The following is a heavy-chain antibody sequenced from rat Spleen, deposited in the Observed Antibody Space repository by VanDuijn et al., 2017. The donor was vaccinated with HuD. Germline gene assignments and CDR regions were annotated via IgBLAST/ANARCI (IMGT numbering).Heavy chain of an antibody. Sequence: QVQLKESGPGLVQPSQTLSLTCTVSGFSLISYGVSWVRQPPGKGLEWMGGIWGNGNTNYNSALKSRLSISRDTSKSQVFLTINSLQTDDTAIYFCPRSYGGYSQHWVAYWGQGTLVTVSS. D-gene: IGHD1-11*01. J-gene: IGHJ3*01. CDR1: GFSLISYG. CDR3: PRSYGGYSQHWVAY. V-gene: IGHV2-13*01. CDR2: IWGNGNT.